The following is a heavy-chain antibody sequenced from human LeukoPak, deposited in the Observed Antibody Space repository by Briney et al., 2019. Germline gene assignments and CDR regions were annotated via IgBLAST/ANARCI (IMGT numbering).Heavy chain of an antibody. D-gene: IGHD3-16*01. V-gene: IGHV3-7*01. CDR2: IKHDGSEK. CDR3: ARQPIYEAYFDF. J-gene: IGHJ4*02. Sequence: PGGSLRLSCAASGFPFDRYWMSWVRLAPGKGLEWVANIKHDGSEKTFVDSVKGRFTISRDNVENSLYLQMNSLRAEDTAVYYCARQPIYEAYFDFWGQGTLVTVSS. CDR1: GFPFDRYW.